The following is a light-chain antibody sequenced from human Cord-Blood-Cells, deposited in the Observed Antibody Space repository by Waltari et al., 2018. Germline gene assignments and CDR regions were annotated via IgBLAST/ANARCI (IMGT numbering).Light chain of an antibody. V-gene: IGLV2-23*03. Sequence: QSALTQPASVSGSPGQSITISCTGTSSDVGSYNLVSWYQQHPGKAPKLMIYEGSKRPSGVSNRFSGSKSGNTASLTISELQAEDEADYCCSYAGSSTFVVFGGGTKLTVL. J-gene: IGLJ2*01. CDR2: EGS. CDR3: CSYAGSSTFVV. CDR1: SSDVGSYNL.